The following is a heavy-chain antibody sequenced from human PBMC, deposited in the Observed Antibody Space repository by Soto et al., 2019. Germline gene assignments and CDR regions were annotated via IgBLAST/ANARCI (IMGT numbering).Heavy chain of an antibody. CDR2: IYSGGST. Sequence: EVQLVESGGGLFQPGGSLRLSCAASGFTVSSNYMSWVRQAPGKGLEWVSVIYSGGSTYYADSVKGRFTISRDNSKNTLYLQMNSLRAEDTAVYYCARDSTRDGYNYYGMDVWGQGTTVTVSS. V-gene: IGHV3-66*01. CDR3: ARDSTRDGYNYYGMDV. CDR1: GFTVSSNY. J-gene: IGHJ6*02.